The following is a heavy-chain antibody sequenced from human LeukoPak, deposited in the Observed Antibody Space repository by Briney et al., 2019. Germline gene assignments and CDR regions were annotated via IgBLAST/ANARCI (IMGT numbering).Heavy chain of an antibody. CDR1: GGSFSGYY. CDR2: INHSGST. D-gene: IGHD6-19*01. CDR3: ARLGSASGWYYFDY. V-gene: IGHV4-34*01. Sequence: PSETLSLTCAVYGGSFSGYYWSWIRQPPGKGLEWIGEINHSGSTNYNPALKSRVTISVDTSKNQFSLKLSSVTAADTAVYYCARLGSASGWYYFDYWGQGTLVTVS. J-gene: IGHJ4*02.